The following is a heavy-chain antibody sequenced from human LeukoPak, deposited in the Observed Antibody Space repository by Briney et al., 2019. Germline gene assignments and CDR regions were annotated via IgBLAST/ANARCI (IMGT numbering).Heavy chain of an antibody. CDR3: ASRAASVTLGY. CDR2: MNPSSGVT. CDR1: GYTFSGYQ. D-gene: IGHD2-15*01. J-gene: IGHJ4*02. Sequence: GASVRVSCKASGYTFSGYQVHWLRQAPRQGLEWMGRMNPSSGVTNYAQKFQGRVTMTRDTSISTAYLDLSALKSDDTAVYYCASRAASVTLGYWGQGTLVTVSS. V-gene: IGHV1-2*06.